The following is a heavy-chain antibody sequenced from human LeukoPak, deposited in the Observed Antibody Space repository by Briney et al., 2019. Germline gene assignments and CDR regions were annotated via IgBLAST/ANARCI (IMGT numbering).Heavy chain of an antibody. Sequence: ASVKVSCKASGYTFTSYYMHWVRQAPGQGLEWMGIINPSGGSTSYAQKFQGRVTMTTDTSTSTAYMELRSLRSDDTAVYYCAREGHVWGSYRYEALGDYWGQGTLVTVSS. V-gene: IGHV1-46*01. CDR1: GYTFTSYY. J-gene: IGHJ4*02. D-gene: IGHD3-16*02. CDR2: INPSGGST. CDR3: AREGHVWGSYRYEALGDY.